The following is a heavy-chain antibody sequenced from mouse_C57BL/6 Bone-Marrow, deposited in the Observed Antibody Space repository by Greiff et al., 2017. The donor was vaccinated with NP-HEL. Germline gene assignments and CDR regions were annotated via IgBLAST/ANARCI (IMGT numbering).Heavy chain of an antibody. J-gene: IGHJ2*01. Sequence: QVQLQQSGAELARPGASVKLSCKASGYTFTSYGISWVKQRTGQGLEWIGEIYPRSGNTYYNEKFKGKATLTADKSSSTAYMELRSLTSEDAAVYFCARYLVTNYFDYWGQGTTLTVSS. V-gene: IGHV1-81*01. D-gene: IGHD2-2*01. CDR3: ARYLVTNYFDY. CDR1: GYTFTSYG. CDR2: IYPRSGNT.